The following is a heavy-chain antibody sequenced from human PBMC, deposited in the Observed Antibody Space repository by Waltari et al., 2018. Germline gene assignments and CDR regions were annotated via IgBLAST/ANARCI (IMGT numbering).Heavy chain of an antibody. J-gene: IGHJ4*02. V-gene: IGHV4-34*01. CDR2: INHSGST. D-gene: IGHD3-10*01. CDR1: GGSFSVYS. CDR3: ARSITMVRGGKLDY. Sequence: QVQLQQWGAGLLKPSETLSLTCAAYGGSFSVYSWSWIRQPPGKGLEWIGEINHSGSTNYNPSLKSRVTISVDTSKNQFSLKLSSVTAADTAVYYCARSITMVRGGKLDYWGQGTLVTVSS.